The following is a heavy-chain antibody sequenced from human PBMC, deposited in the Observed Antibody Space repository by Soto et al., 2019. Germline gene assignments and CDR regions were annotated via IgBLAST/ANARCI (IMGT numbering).Heavy chain of an antibody. Sequence: GGSLILSCAASDFTFTYDWMSWVRQAPGKGLEWVGRIKSKTDGGTTDYAAPVKGRFTISRDESQNTLYLQMNSLKTEDTAVYYCTSLYYGHWGQGTLVTVSS. D-gene: IGHD3-16*02. V-gene: IGHV3-15*07. J-gene: IGHJ4*02. CDR3: TSLYYGH. CDR2: IKSKTDGGTT. CDR1: DFTFTYDW.